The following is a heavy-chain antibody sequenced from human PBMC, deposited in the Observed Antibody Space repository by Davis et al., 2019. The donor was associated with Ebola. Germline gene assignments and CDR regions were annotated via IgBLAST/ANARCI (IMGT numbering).Heavy chain of an antibody. CDR1: GYSFTIYG. J-gene: IGHJ6*02. D-gene: IGHD5-12*01. V-gene: IGHV1-3*01. CDR3: ARDVGGYSGDGTLYGMDV. CDR2: IDAGNGKT. Sequence: AASVKVSCKASGYSFTIYGMHWVRQASGQRLEWMAWIDAGNGKTKYSENFQGRVTITRDTSANTAYMELSSLRSEDSAVYYCARDVGGYSGDGTLYGMDVWGQGTTVTVSS.